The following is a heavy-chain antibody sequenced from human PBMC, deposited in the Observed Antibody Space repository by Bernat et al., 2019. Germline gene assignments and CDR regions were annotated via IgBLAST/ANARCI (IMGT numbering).Heavy chain of an antibody. CDR2: ISYDGSNK. Sequence: QVQLVESGGGVVQPGRSLRLSCAASGFTFSSYAMHWVRQAPGKGLEWVAVISYDGSNKYYADSVKGRFTISRDNSKNTLYLQMNSLRAEDTAVYYCARGRLVLMVGGGMDVWGQGTTVAVSS. J-gene: IGHJ6*02. CDR3: ARGRLVLMVGGGMDV. D-gene: IGHD2-8*01. CDR1: GFTFSSYA. V-gene: IGHV3-30-3*01.